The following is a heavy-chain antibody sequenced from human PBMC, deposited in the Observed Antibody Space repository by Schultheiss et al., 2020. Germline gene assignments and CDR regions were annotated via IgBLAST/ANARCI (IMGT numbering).Heavy chain of an antibody. J-gene: IGHJ6*02. CDR2: IYYSGST. D-gene: IGHD2-2*01. Sequence: GSLRLSCTVSGGSISSYYWSWIRQPPGKGLEWIGYIYYSGSTNYNPSLKSRVTISVDRSKNQFSLKLSSVTAADTAVYYCARDRMGSTSLYYYYYGMDVWGQGTTVTVS. V-gene: IGHV4-59*01. CDR1: GGSISSYY. CDR3: ARDRMGSTSLYYYYYGMDV.